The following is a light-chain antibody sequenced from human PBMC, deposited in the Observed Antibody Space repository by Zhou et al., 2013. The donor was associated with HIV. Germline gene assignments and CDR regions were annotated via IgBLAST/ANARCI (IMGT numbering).Light chain of an antibody. CDR2: GAS. J-gene: IGKJ5*01. CDR1: ESIYSAY. CDR3: QQYVTSPIT. Sequence: EILLTQSPGSLALSPGDRATLSCRVSESIYSAYLAWYQQRPGQAPRLLIFGASTRAPGIPDRFSGSGSGTDFILTISRLEPEDFAVYCCQQYVTSPITFGQGTRLEIK. V-gene: IGKV3-20*01.